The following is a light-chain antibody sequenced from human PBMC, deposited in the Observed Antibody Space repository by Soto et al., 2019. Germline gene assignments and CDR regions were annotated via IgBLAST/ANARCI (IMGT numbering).Light chain of an antibody. CDR2: AAS. CDR3: QQSYTTPWT. V-gene: IGKV1-39*01. CDR1: QSISNY. Sequence: DIPVTQSPSSLSASVGDRVTITCRASQSISNYLNWFQHKPGKAPNLLIFAASSLQSGVPSRFSGAGSGTDFTLTISSLQPEDFATYFCQQSYTTPWTFGQGTKVEIK. J-gene: IGKJ1*01.